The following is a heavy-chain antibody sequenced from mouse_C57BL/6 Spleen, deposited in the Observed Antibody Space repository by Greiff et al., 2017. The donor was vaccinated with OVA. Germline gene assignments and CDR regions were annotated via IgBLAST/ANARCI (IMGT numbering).Heavy chain of an antibody. CDR2: ISSGGSYT. J-gene: IGHJ1*03. V-gene: IGHV5-6*01. D-gene: IGHD2-4*01. Sequence: EVMLVESGGDLVKPGGSLKLSCAASGFTFSSYGMSWVRQTPDKRLEWVATISSGGSYTYYPDSVKGRFTISRANAKNTLYLQMNSLKSEDTAMYYCAALYDYDDWYFDVWGTGTTVTVSS. CDR1: GFTFSSYG. CDR3: AALYDYDDWYFDV.